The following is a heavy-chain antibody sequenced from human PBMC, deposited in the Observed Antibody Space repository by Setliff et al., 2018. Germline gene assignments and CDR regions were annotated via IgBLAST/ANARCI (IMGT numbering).Heavy chain of an antibody. CDR3: SRLVRYCTRTSCQRLSGGEF. V-gene: IGHV1-18*01. D-gene: IGHD2-8*01. Sequence: ASVKVSCKASGYTFTDYGISWVRQAPGQGLEWMGWISPYTGKTYLAPKFQDRVTLTADTSTTTAYLQLTNLRSDDTAIYFCSRLVRYCTRTSCQRLSGGEFWGQGTLVTVSS. J-gene: IGHJ4*02. CDR2: ISPYTGKT. CDR1: GYTFTDYG.